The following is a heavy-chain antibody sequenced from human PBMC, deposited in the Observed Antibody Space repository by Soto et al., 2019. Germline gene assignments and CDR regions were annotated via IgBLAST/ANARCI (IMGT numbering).Heavy chain of an antibody. D-gene: IGHD3-22*01. CDR2: IYYSGST. CDR3: ARSPPHSGYYAPCDY. Sequence: SETLSLTCTVSGGSISSSSYYWGWIRQPPGKGLEWIGSIYYSGSTYYNPSLKSRVTISVDTSKNQFSLKLSSVTAADTAVYYCARSPPHSGYYAPCDYWGQGTLVTVSS. J-gene: IGHJ4*02. CDR1: GGSISSSSYY. V-gene: IGHV4-39*01.